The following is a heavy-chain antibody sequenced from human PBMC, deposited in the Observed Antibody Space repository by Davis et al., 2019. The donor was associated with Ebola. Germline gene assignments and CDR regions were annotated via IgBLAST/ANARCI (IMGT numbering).Heavy chain of an antibody. CDR1: GGSFSGYY. J-gene: IGHJ5*02. CDR2: INHSGST. V-gene: IGHV4-34*01. CDR3: ARGVGARAGWFDP. Sequence: MPSETLSLTCAVYGGSFSGYYWSWIRQPPGKGLEWIGEINHSGSTNYNPSLKSRVTISVDTSKNQFSLKLSSVTAADTAVYYCARGVGARAGWFDPWGQGTLVTVSP. D-gene: IGHD1-26*01.